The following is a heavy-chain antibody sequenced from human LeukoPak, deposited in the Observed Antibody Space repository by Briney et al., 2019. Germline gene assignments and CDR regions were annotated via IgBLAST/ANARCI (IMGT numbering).Heavy chain of an antibody. CDR2: IYTSGST. D-gene: IGHD2-2*01. CDR3: ASRTFYCSSTSGYDAFDI. V-gene: IGHV4-4*07. CDR1: GGSISSYY. Sequence: ASETLSLTCTVSGGSISSYYWSWIRQPAGKGLEWTGRIYTSGSTNYNPSLKSRVTISVDKSKNQFSLKLRSVTAADTAVYYCASRTFYCSSTSGYDAFDIWGQGTMVTVSS. J-gene: IGHJ3*02.